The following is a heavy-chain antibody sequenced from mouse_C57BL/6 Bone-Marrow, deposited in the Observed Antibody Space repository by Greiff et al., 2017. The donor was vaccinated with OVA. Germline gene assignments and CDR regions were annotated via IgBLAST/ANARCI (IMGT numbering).Heavy chain of an antibody. D-gene: IGHD4-1*01. CDR1: GYTFTSYW. CDR3: AREGNWAWFAY. J-gene: IGHJ3*01. V-gene: IGHV1-64*01. CDR2: IHPNSGST. Sequence: QVHVKQSGAELVKPGASVKLSCKASGYTFTSYWMHWVKQRPGQGLEWIGMIHPNSGSTNYNEKFKSKATLTVDKSSSTAYMQLSSLTSEDSAVYYCAREGNWAWFAYWGQGTLVTVSA.